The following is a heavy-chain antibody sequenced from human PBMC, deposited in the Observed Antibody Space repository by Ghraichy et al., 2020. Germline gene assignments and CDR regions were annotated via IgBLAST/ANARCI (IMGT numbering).Heavy chain of an antibody. CDR1: GGSISSYY. V-gene: IGHV4-4*09. Sequence: ETLSLTCTVSGGSISSYYWSWIRQPPGKGLEWIGYIYTSGSTNYNPSLKSRVTISVDTSKNQFSLKLSSVTAADTAVYYCASYRYSGVFDYWGQGTLVTVSS. CDR2: IYTSGST. D-gene: IGHD1-26*01. CDR3: ASYRYSGVFDY. J-gene: IGHJ4*02.